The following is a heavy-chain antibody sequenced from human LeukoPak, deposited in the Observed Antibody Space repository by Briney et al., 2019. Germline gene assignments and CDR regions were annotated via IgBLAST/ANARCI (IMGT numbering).Heavy chain of an antibody. CDR2: IRYDGSNK. D-gene: IGHD6-19*01. CDR3: AKDIRSSGLLAHYSFKH. Sequence: PGGSLRLSCAASGFTFSSYGMHWVRQAPGKGLEWVAFIRYDGSNKYYADSVKGRFTISRDNSKNTLYLQMNSLRAEDTAVYYCAKDIRSSGLLAHYSFKHWGQGTLVTVSS. CDR1: GFTFSSYG. V-gene: IGHV3-30*02. J-gene: IGHJ1*01.